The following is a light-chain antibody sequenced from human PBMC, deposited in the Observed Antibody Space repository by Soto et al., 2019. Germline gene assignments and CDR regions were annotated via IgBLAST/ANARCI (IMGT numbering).Light chain of an antibody. J-gene: IGLJ1*01. CDR2: GNS. V-gene: IGLV1-40*01. CDR3: QSYDSSLSGFYV. CDR1: SSNIGAGYD. Sequence: SVLTQPPSVSGAPGQRVTISCTGSSSNIGAGYDVHWYQQLPGTAPKLLIYGNSNRPSGVPDRFSGSKSGTSASLAITGLQAEDEADYYCQSYDSSLSGFYVFGTGTKVNVL.